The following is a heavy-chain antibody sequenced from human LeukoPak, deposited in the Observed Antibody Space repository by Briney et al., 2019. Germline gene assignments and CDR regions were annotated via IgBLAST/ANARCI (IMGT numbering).Heavy chain of an antibody. D-gene: IGHD6-13*01. CDR3: ARTEIAAAGSSDY. CDR2: IYYSGST. V-gene: IGHV4-59*01. CDR1: GGSISSYY. J-gene: IGHJ4*02. Sequence: SETLSLTCTVSGGSISSYYWSWIRQPPGKGLEWIGYIYYSGSTNYNPSLKSRVTISVDTSKNQFSLKLGSVTAADTAVYYCARTEIAAAGSSDYWGQGTLVTVSS.